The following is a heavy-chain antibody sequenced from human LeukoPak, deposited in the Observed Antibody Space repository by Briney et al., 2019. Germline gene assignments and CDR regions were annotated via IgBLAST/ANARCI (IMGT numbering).Heavy chain of an antibody. CDR1: GFTVSSNY. V-gene: IGHV3-53*01. CDR2: IFSGGST. J-gene: IGHJ4*02. Sequence: PGGSLRLSCVASGFTVSSNYMSWVRQAPGKGLEWVSAIFSGGSTFYADSVTGRFTISRDNSKNTVYLEMSSLRAEDTAVYYCARDLKTSGWYGDFDYWGQGTLVTVSS. CDR3: ARDLKTSGWYGDFDY. D-gene: IGHD6-19*01.